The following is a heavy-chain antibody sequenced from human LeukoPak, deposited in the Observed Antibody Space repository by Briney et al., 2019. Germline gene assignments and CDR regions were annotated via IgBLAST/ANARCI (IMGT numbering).Heavy chain of an antibody. CDR3: ASLAVTVGFDY. Sequence: PSETLSLTCTVSGGSISLYYWNWIRQPAGKGLEWIGRIYTSGSTNYNPSLKSRVTMSLDTSKNQFSLNLSSVTAADTAVYYCASLAVTVGFDYWGQGTLVTVSS. V-gene: IGHV4-4*07. D-gene: IGHD6-19*01. CDR2: IYTSGST. CDR1: GGSISLYY. J-gene: IGHJ4*02.